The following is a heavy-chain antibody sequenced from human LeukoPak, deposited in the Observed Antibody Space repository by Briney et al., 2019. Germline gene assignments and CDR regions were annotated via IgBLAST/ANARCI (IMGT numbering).Heavy chain of an antibody. Sequence: GASVKVSRKASGYTFTSYGISWVRQAPGQGLEWMGWISAYNGNTNYAQKLQGRVTMTTDTSTSTAYMELRSLRSDDTAVYYCAREAPYYGDYTNPSLAGAFDIWGQGTMVTVSS. D-gene: IGHD4-17*01. CDR1: GYTFTSYG. V-gene: IGHV1-18*01. J-gene: IGHJ3*02. CDR2: ISAYNGNT. CDR3: AREAPYYGDYTNPSLAGAFDI.